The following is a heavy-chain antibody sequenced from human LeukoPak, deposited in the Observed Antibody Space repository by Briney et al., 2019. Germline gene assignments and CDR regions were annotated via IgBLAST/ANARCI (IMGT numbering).Heavy chain of an antibody. CDR3: ARYGSSSGLDY. V-gene: IGHV3-30-3*01. CDR2: ISYDGSNK. J-gene: IGHJ4*02. Sequence: AGGSLRLSCAASGFTFSSYAMHWVRQAPGKGLEWVAVISYDGSNKYYADSVKGRFTISRDNSKNTLYLQMNSLRAEDTAVYYCARYGSSSGLDYWGQGTLVTVSS. D-gene: IGHD6-13*01. CDR1: GFTFSSYA.